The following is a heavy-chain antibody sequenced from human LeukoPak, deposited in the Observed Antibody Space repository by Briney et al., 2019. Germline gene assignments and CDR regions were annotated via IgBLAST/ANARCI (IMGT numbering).Heavy chain of an antibody. CDR2: IYHSGST. CDR3: ARGDGYSGSYWFDY. CDR1: GGSISSGGYY. V-gene: IGHV4-30-2*01. Sequence: PSETLSLTCTVSGGSISSGGYYWSWIRQPPEKGLEWIGYIYHSGSTYYNPSLKSRVTISVDRSKNQFSLKLSSVTAADTAVYYCARGDGYSGSYWFDYWGQGTLVTVSS. J-gene: IGHJ4*02. D-gene: IGHD1-26*01.